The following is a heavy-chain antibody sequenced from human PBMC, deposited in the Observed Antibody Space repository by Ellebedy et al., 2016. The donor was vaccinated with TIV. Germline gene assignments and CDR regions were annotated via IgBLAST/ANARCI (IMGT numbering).Heavy chain of an antibody. CDR2: INPNSGGT. D-gene: IGHD3-10*01. V-gene: IGHV1-2*02. J-gene: IGHJ6*02. CDR3: ARDRSRMWFGELLYSDYYYYGMDV. CDR1: GYSFTGYY. Sequence: ASVKVSCKASGYSFTGYYMYWVRQAPGQGLEWMGWINPNSGGTIYARNLQGRVTMTTDSSTSTAYMELRSLRSDDTAVYYCARDRSRMWFGELLYSDYYYYGMDVWGQGTTVTVSS.